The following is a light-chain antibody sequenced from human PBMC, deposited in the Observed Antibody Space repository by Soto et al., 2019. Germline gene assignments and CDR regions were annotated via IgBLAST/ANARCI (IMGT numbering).Light chain of an antibody. CDR1: QSVSSG. CDR2: DAS. CDR3: QQYNNLVT. J-gene: IGKJ2*01. Sequence: EIVMTQSPATLSVSPGERATLSCRASQSVSSGLAWYQQKPGQAPRLLIYDASTRATGIPARFSGSGSGTEFTLTISSLQSEDFAVYYCQQYNNLVTFGQGTKLEIK. V-gene: IGKV3-15*01.